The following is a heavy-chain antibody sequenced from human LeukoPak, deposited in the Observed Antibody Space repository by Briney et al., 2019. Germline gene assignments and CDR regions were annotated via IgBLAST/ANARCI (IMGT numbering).Heavy chain of an antibody. D-gene: IGHD2-2*01. J-gene: IGHJ6*02. CDR1: GFTFSGYG. CDR3: AKVLVVPAAPREYYYYGMDV. V-gene: IGHV3-30*18. CDR2: ISFDGSNK. Sequence: PGGSLRLSCAASGFTFSGYGMHWVRQAPGKGLECVAIISFDGSNKYYADSVKGRFTISRDNPKNTLYLQMNSLRVEDTAVYYCAKVLVVPAAPREYYYYGMDVWGQGTTVIVSS.